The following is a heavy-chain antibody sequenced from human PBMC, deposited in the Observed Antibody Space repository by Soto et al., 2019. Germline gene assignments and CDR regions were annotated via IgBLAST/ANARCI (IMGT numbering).Heavy chain of an antibody. D-gene: IGHD7-27*01. Sequence: SETLSLTCTVSGGSISSYSWTWIRQPPGKGLEWIGYIYHSGSTYYNPSLKSRVTISVDRSKNQFSLKLNSVTAADTAVYYCARVPGPWGQGTLVTVSS. CDR3: ARVPGP. CDR2: IYHSGST. V-gene: IGHV4-30-2*01. J-gene: IGHJ5*02. CDR1: GGSISSYS.